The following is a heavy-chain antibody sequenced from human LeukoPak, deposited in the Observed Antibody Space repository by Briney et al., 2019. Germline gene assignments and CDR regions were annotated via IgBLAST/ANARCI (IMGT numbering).Heavy chain of an antibody. CDR1: GGTFSSYA. V-gene: IGHV1-69*13. Sequence: SVKVSCKASGGTFSSYAISWVRQAPGQGLEWMGGIFPIVGTADYAQKFQGRVTITADESTSTAYMELSSLKSEDTAVYYCARDLVGSRTGYSSGAWDYWGQGTLVTVSS. CDR3: ARDLVGSRTGYSSGAWDY. J-gene: IGHJ4*02. CDR2: IFPIVGTA. D-gene: IGHD3/OR15-3a*01.